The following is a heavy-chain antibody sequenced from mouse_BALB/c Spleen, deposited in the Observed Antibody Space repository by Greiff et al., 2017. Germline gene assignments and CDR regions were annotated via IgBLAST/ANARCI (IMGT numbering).Heavy chain of an antibody. J-gene: IGHJ2*01. Sequence: EVQLQQSGPGLVKPSQSLSLTCSVTGYSITSGYYWNWIRQFPGNKLEWMGYISYDGSNNYNPSLKNRISITRDTSKNQFFLKLNSVTTEDTATYYCAREFYYGKGYFDYWGQGTTLTVSS. D-gene: IGHD2-1*01. CDR3: AREFYYGKGYFDY. CDR1: GYSITSGYY. V-gene: IGHV3-6*02. CDR2: ISYDGSN.